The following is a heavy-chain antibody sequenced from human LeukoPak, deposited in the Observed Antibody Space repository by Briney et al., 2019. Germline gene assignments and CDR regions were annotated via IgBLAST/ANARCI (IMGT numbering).Heavy chain of an antibody. CDR2: ISSSSSYI. CDR3: AKAPVTSCRGAYCYPFDS. J-gene: IGHJ4*02. V-gene: IGHV3-21*04. CDR1: GFTFNTYT. D-gene: IGHD2-21*01. Sequence: GGSLRLSCAASGFTFNTYTMNWVRQAPGKGLEWVSSISSSSSYIYYADSVKGRFTISRDNSKNTPYLQMNSLRAEDAAVYFCAKAPVTSCRGAYCYPFDSWGQGTLVTVSS.